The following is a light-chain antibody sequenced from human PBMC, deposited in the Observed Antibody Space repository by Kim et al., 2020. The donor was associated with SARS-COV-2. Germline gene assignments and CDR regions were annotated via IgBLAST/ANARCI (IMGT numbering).Light chain of an antibody. CDR1: ALPNQY. V-gene: IGLV3-25*03. J-gene: IGLJ1*01. CDR2: KDN. Sequence: SYELTQPPSVSVSPGQTARITCSGDALPNQYGYWYQQKPGQAPVVLIYKDNERPSGIPERFSGSSSGTTVTLTISGFQAEDEADYYCQSADSSDSYVFGT. CDR3: QSADSSDSYV.